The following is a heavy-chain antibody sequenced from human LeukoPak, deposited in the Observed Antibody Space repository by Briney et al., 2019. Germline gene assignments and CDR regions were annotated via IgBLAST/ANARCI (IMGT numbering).Heavy chain of an antibody. CDR3: ARGPHKVVIRLATFDY. CDR2: IYYSGST. Sequence: SETLSLTCTVSGGSISSSNYYWGWIRQPPGKGLEWIGSIYYSGSTYYNPSLKSRVTISVDTSTNQFSLKLSSVTAADTAVYYCARGPHKVVIRLATFDYWGQGTLVTVSS. D-gene: IGHD3-22*01. J-gene: IGHJ4*02. CDR1: GGSISSSNYY. V-gene: IGHV4-39*01.